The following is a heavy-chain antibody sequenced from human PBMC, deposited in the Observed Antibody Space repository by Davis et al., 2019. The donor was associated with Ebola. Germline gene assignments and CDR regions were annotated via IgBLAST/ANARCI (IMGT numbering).Heavy chain of an antibody. V-gene: IGHV1-69*13. J-gene: IGHJ4*02. CDR2: IIPISGTT. CDR3: ASTGTRYYDTKSYSPANDH. D-gene: IGHD3-22*01. Sequence: SVPVSRMASGGTLSSYSISWVRQAPAQGLEWMGGIIPISGTTNYAQKFQGRVTITADESTSTADMELSSLRSEDTAIYYCASTGTRYYDTKSYSPANDHWGQGTLVTVSS. CDR1: GGTLSSYS.